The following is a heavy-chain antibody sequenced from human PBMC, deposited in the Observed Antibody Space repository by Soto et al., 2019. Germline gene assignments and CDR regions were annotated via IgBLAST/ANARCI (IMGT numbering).Heavy chain of an antibody. Sequence: QVQLVQSGAEVKKPGSSVKVSCKASGGTFSSYAIIWVRQAPGQGLEWMGGIIPIFGTANYAQKFQGRVTITAAEYTSTAYMEISSLRSEDTAVYYCARDSDPSIAAACTNYYYYAMDVWGHGTTITVSS. CDR2: IIPIFGTA. D-gene: IGHD6-13*01. CDR1: GGTFSSYA. CDR3: ARDSDPSIAAACTNYYYYAMDV. V-gene: IGHV1-69*12. J-gene: IGHJ6*02.